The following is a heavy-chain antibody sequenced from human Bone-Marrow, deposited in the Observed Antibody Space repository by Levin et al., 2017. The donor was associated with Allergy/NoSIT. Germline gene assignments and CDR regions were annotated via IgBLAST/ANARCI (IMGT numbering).Heavy chain of an antibody. CDR3: ARELRYNWDSAHNWFDP. V-gene: IGHV1-69*13. Sequence: ASVKVSCKASGGTFNSYAFTWVRQAPGQGLQWVGGIIPFFGTANYAQKFQGRVTITADESTSTVYMELISLRSEDTGVYYCARELRYNWDSAHNWFDPWGQGTLVTVSS. J-gene: IGHJ5*02. CDR2: IIPFFGTA. CDR1: GGTFNSYA. D-gene: IGHD1-7*01.